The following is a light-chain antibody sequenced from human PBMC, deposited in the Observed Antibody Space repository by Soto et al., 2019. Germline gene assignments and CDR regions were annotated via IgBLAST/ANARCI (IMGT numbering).Light chain of an antibody. Sequence: ELVMTQSPATLSVSPGERAKISGRASQSVSSSLAWYQPKPGQPPRLVIYGASTRATGIPARFSGSGSGTEFTLTISSLQSEDFAVYYCQQYNDWPTITFGQGTRLEIK. J-gene: IGKJ5*01. V-gene: IGKV3-15*01. CDR1: QSVSSS. CDR2: GAS. CDR3: QQYNDWPTIT.